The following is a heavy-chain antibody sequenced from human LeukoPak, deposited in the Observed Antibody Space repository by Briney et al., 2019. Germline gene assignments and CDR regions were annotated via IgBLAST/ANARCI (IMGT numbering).Heavy chain of an antibody. CDR1: GYSFTNYW. CDR2: IYPGDSDT. CDR3: ARHPGQDGQQLVN. D-gene: IGHD6-13*01. Sequence: GESLKISCKGSGYSFTNYWIGWVRQMPGKGLEWMGIIYPGDSDTRYSPSFQGQVTISADKSISTAYLQWSSLKASDTAMYYCARHPGQDGQQLVNWGQGTLVTVSS. V-gene: IGHV5-51*01. J-gene: IGHJ4*02.